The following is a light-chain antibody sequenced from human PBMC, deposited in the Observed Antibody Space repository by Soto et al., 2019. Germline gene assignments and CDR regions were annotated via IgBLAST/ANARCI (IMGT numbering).Light chain of an antibody. CDR1: SSDVGVYNY. CDR2: DVS. V-gene: IGLV2-11*01. Sequence: QSALAQPRSVSGSPGQSVTISCTGTSSDVGVYNYVSWYQQYPGKAPKIMIYDVSKRPSGVPDRFSGSKSDNTASLTISGLQAEDEADYYCCSYAGSYTLVLGIGTKVTVL. J-gene: IGLJ1*01. CDR3: CSYAGSYTLV.